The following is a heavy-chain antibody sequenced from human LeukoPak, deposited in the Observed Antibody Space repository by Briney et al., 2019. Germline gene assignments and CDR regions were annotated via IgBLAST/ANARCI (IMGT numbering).Heavy chain of an antibody. Sequence: GGSLRLSCAASGFTFSIYGIHWVRQAPGKGLEWVAGISYDGNYKSFADSVKGRFTISRDNAKNSLYLQMNSLRAEDTAVYYCASGFGEAKFDYWGQGTLVTVSS. J-gene: IGHJ4*02. CDR3: ASGFGEAKFDY. D-gene: IGHD3-10*01. CDR1: GFTFSIYG. CDR2: ISYDGNYK. V-gene: IGHV3-30*03.